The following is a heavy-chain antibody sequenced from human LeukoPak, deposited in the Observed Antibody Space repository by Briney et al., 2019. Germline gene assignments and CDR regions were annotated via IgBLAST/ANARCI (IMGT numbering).Heavy chain of an antibody. CDR3: ARGYYDSSGYYRDY. Sequence: PGGSLRLSCAASGFTFSSYSMNWVRQAPGKGLEWVSYISSSSSTIYYADSVKGRFTISRDNAKNSLYLQMNSLRAEDTAVYYCARGYYDSSGYYRDYWGQGTLVTVSS. CDR2: ISSSSSTI. J-gene: IGHJ4*02. CDR1: GFTFSSYS. D-gene: IGHD3-22*01. V-gene: IGHV3-48*04.